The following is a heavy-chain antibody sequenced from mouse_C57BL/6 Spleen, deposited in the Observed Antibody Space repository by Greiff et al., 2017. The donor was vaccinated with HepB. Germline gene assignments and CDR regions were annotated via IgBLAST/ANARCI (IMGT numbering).Heavy chain of an antibody. J-gene: IGHJ1*03. CDR1: GYSITSGYD. Sequence: EVQLVESGPGMVKPSQSLSLTCTVTGYSITSGYDWHWIRHFPGNKLEWMGYISYSGSTNYNPSLKSRISITHDTSKNHFFLKLNSVTTEDTATYYCAMAGNYGGYFDVWGTGTTVTVSS. V-gene: IGHV3-1*01. CDR3: AMAGNYGGYFDV. CDR2: ISYSGST. D-gene: IGHD2-1*01.